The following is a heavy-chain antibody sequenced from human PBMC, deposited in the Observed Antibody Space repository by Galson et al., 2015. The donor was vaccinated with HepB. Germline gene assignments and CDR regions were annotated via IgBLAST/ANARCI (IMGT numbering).Heavy chain of an antibody. J-gene: IGHJ4*02. Sequence: SLRLSCAASGFTFRTYPLHWVRQAPGKGLEYVSGITDNGGSTHYAASVKGRFTISRDNSKNTLYLQMSSLRGDDTAVYYCVKEGRPTHTQLDYWGQGTLVTVSS. CDR3: VKEGRPTHTQLDY. CDR2: ITDNGGST. V-gene: IGHV3-64D*06. CDR1: GFTFRTYP.